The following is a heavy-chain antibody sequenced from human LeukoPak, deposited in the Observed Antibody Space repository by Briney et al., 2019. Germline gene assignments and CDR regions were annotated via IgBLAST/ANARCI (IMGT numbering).Heavy chain of an antibody. J-gene: IGHJ6*03. V-gene: IGHV1-8*01. CDR2: MNPNSGNT. CDR3: ARGYSGWTEYWLQGDYYYMDV. CDR1: GYTFTSYD. Sequence: ASVKVSCKASGYTFTSYDINWVRQATGQGLEWMGWMNPNSGNTGYAQKFQGRVTMTRNTSISTAYMELSGLRSEDTAVYYCARGYSGWTEYWLQGDYYYMDVWGKGTTVTVSS. D-gene: IGHD6-19*01.